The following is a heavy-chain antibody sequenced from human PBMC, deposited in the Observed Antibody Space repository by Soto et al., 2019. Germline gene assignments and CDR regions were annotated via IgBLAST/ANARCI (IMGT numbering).Heavy chain of an antibody. V-gene: IGHV4-30-4*01. J-gene: IGHJ6*02. CDR2: IYYSGST. CDR3: ARVNSRITMVRGVIIRHYYGMDV. CDR1: GGTISSGDDY. Sequence: TLETLCHTCTVSGGTISSGDDYRSWIRQHRGRGLGWVGYIYYSGSTYYNPSLKSRVTISVDTSKNQFSLKLSSVTAADTAVYYCARVNSRITMVRGVIIRHYYGMDVWGQGTTVTVSS. D-gene: IGHD3-10*01.